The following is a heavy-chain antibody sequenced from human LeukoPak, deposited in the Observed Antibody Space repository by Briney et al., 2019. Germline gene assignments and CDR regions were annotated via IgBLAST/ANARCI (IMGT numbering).Heavy chain of an antibody. V-gene: IGHV1-8*01. CDR3: ARGAVGATGYFQH. Sequence: GASVTVSCKASGYTFTSYDIHWVRQAAGQGLAWMGWMNPNSGNTGYAQKFQGRVTMTRNTSISTAYMELSSLRSEDTAVYYCARGAVGATGYFQHWGQGTLVTVSS. CDR2: MNPNSGNT. J-gene: IGHJ1*01. D-gene: IGHD1-26*01. CDR1: GYTFTSYD.